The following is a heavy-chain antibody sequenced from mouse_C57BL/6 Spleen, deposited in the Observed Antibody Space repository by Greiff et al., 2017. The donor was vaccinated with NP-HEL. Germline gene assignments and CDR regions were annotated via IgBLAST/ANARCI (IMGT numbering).Heavy chain of an antibody. D-gene: IGHD2-3*01. V-gene: IGHV1-80*01. Sequence: VQLQQSGAELVKPGASVKISCKASGYAFSSYWMNWVKQRPGKGLEWIGQIYPGDGDTNYNGKFKGKATLTADKSSSTAYMQLSSLTSEDSAVYFCARWRCLSYYFDYWGQGTTLTVSS. CDR2: IYPGDGDT. CDR3: ARWRCLSYYFDY. J-gene: IGHJ2*01. CDR1: GYAFSSYW.